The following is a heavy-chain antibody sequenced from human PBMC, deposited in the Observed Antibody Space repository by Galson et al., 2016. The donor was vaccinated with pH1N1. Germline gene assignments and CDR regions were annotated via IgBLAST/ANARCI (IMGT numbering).Heavy chain of an antibody. CDR3: ARGLDYYGSGYYVI. V-gene: IGHV1-18*01. CDR2: ISAYTGNT. J-gene: IGHJ4*02. Sequence: SVKVSCKASGYTFTSYGISWVRQAPGQGLEWMGWISAYTGNTNYAQKLQGRVTMTTDTSTSTAFMELRSLRSEDTAIYYCARGLDYYGSGYYVIWGQGTLVTVSS. D-gene: IGHD3-10*01. CDR1: GYTFTSYG.